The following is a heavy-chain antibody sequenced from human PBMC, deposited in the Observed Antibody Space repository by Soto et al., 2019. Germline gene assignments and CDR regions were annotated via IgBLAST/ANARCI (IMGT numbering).Heavy chain of an antibody. CDR1: GCTFSSYD. V-gene: IGHV3-23*01. D-gene: IGHD3-10*01. CDR3: AKSPLYGSGAPFDY. Sequence: PGGSLRLSCASSGCTFSSYDMSWVRQATGKGLEWVSAISGSGGSTYYADSVKGRFTISRDNSKNTLYLQMNSLRAEDTAVYYCAKSPLYGSGAPFDYWGQGTLVTVSS. CDR2: ISGSGGST. J-gene: IGHJ4*02.